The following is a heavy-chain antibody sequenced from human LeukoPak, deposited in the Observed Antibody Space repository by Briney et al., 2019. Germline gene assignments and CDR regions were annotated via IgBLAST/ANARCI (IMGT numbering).Heavy chain of an antibody. D-gene: IGHD3-3*01. CDR3: ARGLVGSDYDFWSGYYIDKEHDAFDI. V-gene: IGHV4-34*01. Sequence: PSETLSLTCAVYGGSFSGYYWSWIRQPPGKGLEWIGEINHSGSTNYNPSLKSRVTISVDTSKNQFSLKLSSVPAADTDVYYCARGLVGSDYDFWSGYYIDKEHDAFDIWGQWTMVTVSS. CDR1: GGSFSGYY. J-gene: IGHJ3*02. CDR2: INHSGST.